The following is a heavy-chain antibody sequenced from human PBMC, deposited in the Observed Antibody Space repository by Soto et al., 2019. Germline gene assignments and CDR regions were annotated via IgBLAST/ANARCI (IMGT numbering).Heavy chain of an antibody. Sequence: GASVKVSCKASGYTFTSYGISWVRQAPGQGLEWMGWISAYNGNTNYAQKLQGRVTMTTDTSTSTAYMELRSLRSDDTAVYYCARDFGVSYDHPQPHYYYYYTDVWGKGTTVTVSS. CDR2: ISAYNGNT. D-gene: IGHD3-16*01. CDR1: GYTFTSYG. CDR3: ARDFGVSYDHPQPHYYYYYTDV. J-gene: IGHJ6*03. V-gene: IGHV1-18*01.